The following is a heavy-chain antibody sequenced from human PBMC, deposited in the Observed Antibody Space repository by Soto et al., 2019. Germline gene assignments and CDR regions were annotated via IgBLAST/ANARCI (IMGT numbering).Heavy chain of an antibody. Sequence: PGESLKISCKGSGYSFANYWFAWVRQMPGKGLEWMGTIYPGDSDTRYSPSSQGQVTISADKSISTAYLQWSSLKASDTAIYYCARKTGTTFRDWGQGILVTVSS. J-gene: IGHJ4*02. CDR2: IYPGDSDT. CDR3: ARKTGTTFRD. D-gene: IGHD1-7*01. V-gene: IGHV5-51*03. CDR1: GYSFANYW.